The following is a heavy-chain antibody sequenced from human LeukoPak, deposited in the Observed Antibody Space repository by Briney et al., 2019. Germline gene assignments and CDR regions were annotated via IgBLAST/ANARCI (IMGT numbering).Heavy chain of an antibody. D-gene: IGHD2-2*02. CDR1: GFTFDAYA. J-gene: IGHJ4*02. CDR2: ISGDGAST. V-gene: IGHV3-43*02. Sequence: PGGSLRLSCAASGFTFDAYATHWVRQAPGKGLEWVSVISGDGASTYYADSVKGRFTISRDTSKDFLYLQMNSLTTDGTALYYCAKVRYRGGYFDYWGQGTLVTVSS. CDR3: AKVRYRGGYFDY.